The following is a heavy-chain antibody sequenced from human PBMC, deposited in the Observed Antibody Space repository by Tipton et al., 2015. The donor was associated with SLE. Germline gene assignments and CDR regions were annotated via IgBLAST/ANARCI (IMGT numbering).Heavy chain of an antibody. CDR3: ARGLGLSSQNWFDP. J-gene: IGHJ5*02. CDR1: GGPISSYY. CDR2: IYYSGST. V-gene: IGHV4-59*12. D-gene: IGHD3-16*01. Sequence: TLSLTCTVSGGPISSYYWSWIRQPPGKGLEWIGYIYYSGSTNYNPSLKSRVTISVDTSKNQFSLQLNSVTPEDTAVYYCARGLGLSSQNWFDPWGQGTLVTVSS.